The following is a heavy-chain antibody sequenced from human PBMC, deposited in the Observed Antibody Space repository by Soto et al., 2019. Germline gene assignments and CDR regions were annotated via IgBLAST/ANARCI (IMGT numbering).Heavy chain of an antibody. CDR2: ISSSGAGT. V-gene: IGHV3-23*01. Sequence: GGSLRLSCAASGFPLNTYAMSWVRQAPGKGLERVSAISSSGAGTFYADTVKGRFTISKDSSKNTLYLQMNSLRAEDTAIYYCAKKGYCTGDACYAFDNWGQGTLVTVSS. CDR1: GFPLNTYA. D-gene: IGHD2-8*02. J-gene: IGHJ4*02. CDR3: AKKGYCTGDACYAFDN.